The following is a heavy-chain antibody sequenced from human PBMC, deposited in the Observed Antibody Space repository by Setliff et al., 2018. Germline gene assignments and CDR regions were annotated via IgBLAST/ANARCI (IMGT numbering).Heavy chain of an antibody. CDR2: IHVSGGST. V-gene: IGHV3-23*01. J-gene: IGHJ4*02. CDR3: AHIMGRVWDY. D-gene: IGHD3-16*01. CDR1: GFIVSNNE. Sequence: PGGSLRLSCEVSGFIVSNNEMSWVRQAPGKGLEWVSSIHVSGGSTYYADSVKGRFTISRDNSRNTLYLQMNSLRAEDTASYYCAHIMGRVWDYWGPGTLVTVSS.